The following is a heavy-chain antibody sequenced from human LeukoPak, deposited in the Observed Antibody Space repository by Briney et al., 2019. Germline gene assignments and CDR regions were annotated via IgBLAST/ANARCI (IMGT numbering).Heavy chain of an antibody. J-gene: IGHJ4*02. Sequence: GGSLRPSCAASGFTFSSYSMNWVRQAPGKGLEWVSYISSSSSTIYYADSVKGRFTISRDNAKNSLYLQMNSLRAEDTAVYYCASLDYYDSSGYYYERRFDYWGQGTLVTVSS. CDR3: ASLDYYDSSGYYYERRFDY. V-gene: IGHV3-48*01. D-gene: IGHD3-22*01. CDR2: ISSSSSTI. CDR1: GFTFSSYS.